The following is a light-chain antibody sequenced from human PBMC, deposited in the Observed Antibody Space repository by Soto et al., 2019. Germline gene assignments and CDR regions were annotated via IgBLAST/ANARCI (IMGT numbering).Light chain of an antibody. J-gene: IGKJ5*01. V-gene: IGKV3-20*01. CDR3: QQYGTSEII. Sequence: EIVLTQSPGTLSLSPGERATLSCTASQTLSNSFIAWYQQKPGQAPRLLIYDTSSRATGVPDRYSASGSGTDFTLTISRLEPEDFAVFFCQQYGTSEIIFGQGTRL. CDR1: QTLSNSF. CDR2: DTS.